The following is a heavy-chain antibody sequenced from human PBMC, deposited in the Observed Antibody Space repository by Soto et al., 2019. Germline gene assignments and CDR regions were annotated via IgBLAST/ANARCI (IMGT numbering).Heavy chain of an antibody. CDR1: GGSFSGYY. J-gene: IGHJ6*02. V-gene: IGHV4-34*01. Sequence: PSETLSLTCAVYGGSFSGYYWSWIRQPPGKGLEWIGEINHSGSTYYNPSLKSRVTISVDTSKNQFSLKLSSVTAADTAVYYCARDSMVRGVSTYYYYGMDVWGQGTTVTVSS. CDR2: INHSGST. CDR3: ARDSMVRGVSTYYYYGMDV. D-gene: IGHD3-10*01.